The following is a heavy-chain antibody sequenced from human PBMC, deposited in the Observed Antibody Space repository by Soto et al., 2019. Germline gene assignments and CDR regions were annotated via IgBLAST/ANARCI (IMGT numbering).Heavy chain of an antibody. CDR3: ARVRRGFNRESWSYWYNGMDV. V-gene: IGHV4-34*02. D-gene: IGHD3-16*01. CDR1: GGSFNDYY. J-gene: IGHJ6*02. CDR2: IYHSGNT. Sequence: QVQLQQWGAGLLKPSETLSLTCAVNGGSFNDYYWAWISQPPGKGLEWIGEIYHSGNTYYNPSLESRVIMSVDTSKKQFSLRLNSVTAADTAMYYCARVRRGFNRESWSYWYNGMDVWGQGTTVTVS.